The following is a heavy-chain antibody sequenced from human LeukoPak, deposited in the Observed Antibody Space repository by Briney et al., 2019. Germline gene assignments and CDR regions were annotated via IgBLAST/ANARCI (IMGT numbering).Heavy chain of an antibody. V-gene: IGHV4-39*07. CDR2: IHYNENA. Sequence: PSETLSLTCNVSGGSIYSSSYYWGWIRQPPGKGLEWIGSIHYNENAYYNPSLKSRITISIDTSKNQFSLKLSSVTAADTAVYYCARRSPAAAATNWFDPWGQGTLVTVSS. J-gene: IGHJ5*02. CDR3: ARRSPAAAATNWFDP. CDR1: GGSIYSSSYY. D-gene: IGHD6-13*01.